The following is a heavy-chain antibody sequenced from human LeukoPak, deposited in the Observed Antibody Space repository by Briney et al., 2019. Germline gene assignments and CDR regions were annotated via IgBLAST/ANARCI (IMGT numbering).Heavy chain of an antibody. CDR1: GLTFSKYG. V-gene: IGHV3-30*18. CDR3: AKVGGSYSSPLDF. Sequence: PGGSLRLSCAASGLTFSKYGMHWVRQAPGKGLEWVALISYDGSDKYYADSVKGRFTISRDNSKNTLYLQMNRLRAEDTAVYYCAKVGGSYSSPLDFRGQGTMVTVSA. J-gene: IGHJ4*02. CDR2: ISYDGSDK. D-gene: IGHD3-10*01.